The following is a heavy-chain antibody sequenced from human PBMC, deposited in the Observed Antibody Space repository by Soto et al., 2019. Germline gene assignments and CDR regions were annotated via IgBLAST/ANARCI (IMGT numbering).Heavy chain of an antibody. D-gene: IGHD3-10*01. V-gene: IGHV3-30-3*01. Sequence: PGGSMRLSCAASGITFSSYALHWVRQAPGKGLEWVAVISYDGSNKFYVDSVKGRFTISRDNSKNTLYLQMNSPRTEDTAVYFCARKQAGYFYGIDYWGQGTLVTVSS. CDR3: ARKQAGYFYGIDY. J-gene: IGHJ4*02. CDR2: ISYDGSNK. CDR1: GITFSSYA.